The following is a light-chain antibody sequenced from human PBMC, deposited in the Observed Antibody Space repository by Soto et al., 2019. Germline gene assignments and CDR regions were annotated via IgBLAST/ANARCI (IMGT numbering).Light chain of an antibody. Sequence: QSVLTQPASVSGPPGQSITISCTGSSSDIGAFNYVAWYQQHPGKAPKLIIHGVTNRPSGVSSRFSGSKSDYTASLTISGLQAEDEADYYCSSYTTAFFYVFGTGTKVTLL. V-gene: IGLV2-14*01. CDR2: GVT. CDR1: SSDIGAFNY. CDR3: SSYTTAFFYV. J-gene: IGLJ1*01.